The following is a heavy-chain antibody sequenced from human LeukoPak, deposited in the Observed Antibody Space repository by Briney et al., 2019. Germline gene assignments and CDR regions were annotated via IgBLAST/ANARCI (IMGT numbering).Heavy chain of an antibody. Sequence: GGSLTLSCAASGFSFSTYALHWLRQAPGRGLEWVAVVSYDGRNKYYATSVKGRFTISRDNTKNTVHPQMNSPTSDDTALYHCVREPVPGRLGGFDFWGQGTLVTVSS. CDR3: VREPVPGRLGGFDF. CDR2: VSYDGRNK. V-gene: IGHV3-30*03. D-gene: IGHD6-19*01. J-gene: IGHJ4*02. CDR1: GFSFSTYA.